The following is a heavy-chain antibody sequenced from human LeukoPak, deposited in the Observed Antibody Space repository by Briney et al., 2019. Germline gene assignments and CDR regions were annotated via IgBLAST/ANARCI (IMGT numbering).Heavy chain of an antibody. CDR2: IYSGGST. D-gene: IGHD3-22*01. J-gene: IGHJ4*02. Sequence: PGRSLRLSCAASGFTVSSNYMSWVRQAPGKGLEWVSVIYSGGSTYYSDSVKGRFTISRDNSKNTLYLQLNSLRAEDTAVYYCARELGTYGSNGYYPFGYWGQGTLVTVSS. CDR1: GFTVSSNY. V-gene: IGHV3-53*01. CDR3: ARELGTYGSNGYYPFGY.